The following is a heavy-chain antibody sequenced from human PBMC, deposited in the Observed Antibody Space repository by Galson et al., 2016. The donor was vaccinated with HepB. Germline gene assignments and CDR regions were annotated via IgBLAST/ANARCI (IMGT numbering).Heavy chain of an antibody. CDR3: ARHGHIGSEIYSGSMDV. Sequence: QSGAEVKKPGESLKISCEGFGYSFINFWIGWVRQMPGKGLEWMAIIYPGDSHTKYSPSFEGQVTISADRSISTASRHGGSLKASDTAVYYCARHGHIGSEIYSGSMDVWGQGTTVTVSS. CDR2: IYPGDSHT. D-gene: IGHD3-10*01. CDR1: GYSFINFW. V-gene: IGHV5-51*01. J-gene: IGHJ6*02.